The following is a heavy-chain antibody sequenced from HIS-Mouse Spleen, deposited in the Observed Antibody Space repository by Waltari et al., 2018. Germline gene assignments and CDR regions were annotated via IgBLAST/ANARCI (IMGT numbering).Heavy chain of an antibody. Sequence: QLQLQESGPGLVKPSETLSLTCTVPGGSISSSSYHWGWIRQPPGQGLAWIGSIYYSGSTYYNPSLKSRVTISVDTSKNQFSLKLSSVTAADTAVYYCAREIPYSSSWYDWYFDLWGRGTLVTVSS. CDR1: GGSISSSSYH. CDR3: AREIPYSSSWYDWYFDL. V-gene: IGHV4-39*07. D-gene: IGHD6-13*01. CDR2: IYYSGST. J-gene: IGHJ2*01.